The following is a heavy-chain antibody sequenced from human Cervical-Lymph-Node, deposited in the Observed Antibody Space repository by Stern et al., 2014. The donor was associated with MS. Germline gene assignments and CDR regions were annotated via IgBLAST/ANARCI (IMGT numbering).Heavy chain of an antibody. J-gene: IGHJ4*02. CDR1: GYTFTNYP. D-gene: IGHD6-19*01. CDR3: ARQWLVSFDY. Sequence: DQLVESGAEVKKPGASVKISCKASGYTFTNYPMHWVRQAPGQRLEWMGWINGGNGNTKYSQNLQDRVTFTRDSSASTAYMELSSLRTEDTAVYYCARQWLVSFDYWGQGTLVTVSS. V-gene: IGHV1-3*01. CDR2: INGGNGNT.